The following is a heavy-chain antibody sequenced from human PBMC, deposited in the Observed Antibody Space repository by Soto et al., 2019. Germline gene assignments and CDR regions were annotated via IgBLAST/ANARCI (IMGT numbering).Heavy chain of an antibody. CDR3: ARVYSSGWYGHYYYYYMDV. Sequence: ASVKVSCKASGYTFTSYDINWVRQATGQGLEWMGWMNPNSGNTGYAQKFQGRVTMTRNTSISTAYMELSSLRSEDTAVYYCARVYSSGWYGHYYYYYMDVWGKGTTVTVSS. D-gene: IGHD6-19*01. CDR1: GYTFTSYD. V-gene: IGHV1-8*01. CDR2: MNPNSGNT. J-gene: IGHJ6*03.